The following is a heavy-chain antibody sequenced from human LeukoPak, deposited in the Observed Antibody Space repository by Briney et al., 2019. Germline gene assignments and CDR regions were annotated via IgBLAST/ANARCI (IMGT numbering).Heavy chain of an antibody. J-gene: IGHJ4*02. CDR2: ISYDGSNK. CDR3: TKDKYYYHGSGFYGN. V-gene: IGHV3-30*18. D-gene: IGHD3-22*01. Sequence: PGGSLRLSCAASGFTFSSYGMHWVRQAPGKGLEWVAVISYDGSNKYYADSVKGRFTISRDNSKNTLYLQMNSLRAEDTDVYYCTKDKYYYHGSGFYGNGGQGTLAPVSS. CDR1: GFTFSSYG.